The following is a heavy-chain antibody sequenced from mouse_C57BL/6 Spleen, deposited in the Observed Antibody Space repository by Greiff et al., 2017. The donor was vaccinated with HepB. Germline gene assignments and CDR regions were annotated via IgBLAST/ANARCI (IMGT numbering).Heavy chain of an antibody. CDR1: GYTFTSYW. J-gene: IGHJ2*01. CDR3: ARGLTGTGY. D-gene: IGHD4-1*01. Sequence: QVHVKQPGAELVRPGSSVKLSCKASGYTFTSYWMDWVKQRPGQGLEWIGNIYPSDSETHYNQKFKDKATLTVDKSSSTAYMQLSSLTSEDSAVYYCARGLTGTGYWGQGTTLTVSS. V-gene: IGHV1-61*01. CDR2: IYPSDSET.